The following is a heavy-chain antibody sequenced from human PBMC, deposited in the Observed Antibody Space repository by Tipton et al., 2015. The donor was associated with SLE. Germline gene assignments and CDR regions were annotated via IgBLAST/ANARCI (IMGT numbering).Heavy chain of an antibody. CDR3: ARIVTYYDFWSGPGKVYYYYYMDV. CDR1: GGSSSGYY. CDR2: INHSGST. D-gene: IGHD3-3*01. Sequence: TLSLTCAVYGGSSSGYYWSWIRQPPGKGLEWIGEINHSGSTNYNPSLKSRVTISVDTSKNQFSLKLSSVTAADTAVYYCARIVTYYDFWSGPGKVYYYYYMDVWGKGTTVTVSS. V-gene: IGHV4-34*01. J-gene: IGHJ6*03.